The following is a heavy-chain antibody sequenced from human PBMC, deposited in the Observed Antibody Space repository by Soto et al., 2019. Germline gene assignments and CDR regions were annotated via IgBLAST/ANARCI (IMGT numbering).Heavy chain of an antibody. CDR1: GFTFSRDW. CDR3: VRWPEY. Sequence: GGSLRLSCAASGFTFSRDWMHWVRQAPGKGLVWVSSVNSDGSTINYADSVKGRFTISRDNAKNTLYLQMNSLRVDDTAKYYCVRWPEYWGQGTLVTVSS. V-gene: IGHV3-74*01. CDR2: VNSDGSTI. J-gene: IGHJ4*01. D-gene: IGHD2-15*01.